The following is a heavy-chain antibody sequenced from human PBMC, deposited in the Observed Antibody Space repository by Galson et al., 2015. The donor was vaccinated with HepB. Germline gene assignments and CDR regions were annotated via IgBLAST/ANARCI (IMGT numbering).Heavy chain of an antibody. CDR2: INTNTGNP. V-gene: IGHV7-4-1*02. CDR3: ARRRYFDWLLSDSPFDY. D-gene: IGHD3-9*01. Sequence: SVKVSRKASGYTFTSYAMNWVRQAPGQGLEWMGWINTNTGNPTYAQGFTGRFVFSLDTSVSTAYLQISSLKAEDTAVYYCARRRYFDWLLSDSPFDYWGQGTLVTVSS. CDR1: GYTFTSYA. J-gene: IGHJ4*02.